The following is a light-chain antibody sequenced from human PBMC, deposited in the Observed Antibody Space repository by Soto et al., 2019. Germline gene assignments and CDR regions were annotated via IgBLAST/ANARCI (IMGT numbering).Light chain of an antibody. Sequence: EIVWTQSPGTLSLSPGERATLSCGALQSVSSSYLAWYQQKPGQAARILLSDASNRATGIPARFSGSGSGTDFTPTTSSLEQEEFAVNYCQQRSNWPGITFGQGTRLEIK. CDR3: QQRSNWPGIT. CDR2: DAS. J-gene: IGKJ5*01. CDR1: QSVSSSY. V-gene: IGKV3D-20*02.